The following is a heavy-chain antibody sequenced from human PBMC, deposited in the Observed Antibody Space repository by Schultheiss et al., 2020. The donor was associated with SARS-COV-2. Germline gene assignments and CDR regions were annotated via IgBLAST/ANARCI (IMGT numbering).Heavy chain of an antibody. Sequence: ASVKVSCKASGYTFTSFGISWVRQAPGQGLEWMGWISAYNGNTNYAQKLQGRVTMTTDTSTTTAYMELRSLRSDDTAVYYCARDSVTMIVDYWGQGTLVTVSS. CDR3: ARDSVTMIVDY. CDR2: ISAYNGNT. CDR1: GYTFTSFG. J-gene: IGHJ4*02. D-gene: IGHD3-22*01. V-gene: IGHV1-18*01.